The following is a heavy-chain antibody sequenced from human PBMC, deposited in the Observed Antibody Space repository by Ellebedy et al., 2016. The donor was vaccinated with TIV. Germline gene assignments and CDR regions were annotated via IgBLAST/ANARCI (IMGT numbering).Heavy chain of an antibody. CDR1: GFTFSNYA. D-gene: IGHD3-10*01. CDR3: AKGGVPRNY. V-gene: IGHV3-30*18. CDR2: ISYDGNDK. Sequence: GESLKISXAASGFTFSNYAMSWVRQAPGKGLEWVAVISYDGNDKVYADSVKGRFTISRDNSKNTLYLQMNSLRGEDTAVYYCAKGGVPRNYWGQGTLVTVSS. J-gene: IGHJ4*02.